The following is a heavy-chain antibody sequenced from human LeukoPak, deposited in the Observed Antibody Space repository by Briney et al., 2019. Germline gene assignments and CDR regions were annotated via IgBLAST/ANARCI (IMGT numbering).Heavy chain of an antibody. Sequence: GGSLRLSCAASGFTFSSYAMSRVPQAPGKGLERVVVIWYDGSNKYYGDSVKGRFTISRDNSKKTLYLQMNSLRVEDTAVYYCARGDGYNDAEYLQHWGQGTLVTVS. J-gene: IGHJ1*01. D-gene: IGHD5-24*01. V-gene: IGHV3-33*08. CDR1: GFTFSSYA. CDR3: ARGDGYNDAEYLQH. CDR2: IWYDGSNK.